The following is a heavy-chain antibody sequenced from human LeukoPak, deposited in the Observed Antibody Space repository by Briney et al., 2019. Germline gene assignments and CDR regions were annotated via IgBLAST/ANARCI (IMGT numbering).Heavy chain of an antibody. Sequence: GEALKISCKGSGYNFDTYWIVWVGQLPGKGLEWMGIIYPGYSDTIYSPSFQDQSTISASNAIRPAYLQWNPLKASDTAMYYCERHRETTVTTSTYYYFYYYMDVWGKGTTVTVSS. CDR1: GYNFDTYW. D-gene: IGHD4-11*01. CDR2: IYPGYSDT. CDR3: ERHRETTVTTSTYYYFYYYMDV. J-gene: IGHJ6*03. V-gene: IGHV5-51*01.